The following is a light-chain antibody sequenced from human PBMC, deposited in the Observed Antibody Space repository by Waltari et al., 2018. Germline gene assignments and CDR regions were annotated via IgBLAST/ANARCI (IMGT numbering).Light chain of an antibody. CDR2: RCR. V-gene: IGLV1-40*01. CDR3: QSYDNTLSVV. Sequence: WCQQLPGTAPKPLICRCRHWPSGVPDRFSGSRSGTSASLAITGLQADDEAIYYCQSYDNTLSVVFGGGTKVTVL. J-gene: IGLJ2*01.